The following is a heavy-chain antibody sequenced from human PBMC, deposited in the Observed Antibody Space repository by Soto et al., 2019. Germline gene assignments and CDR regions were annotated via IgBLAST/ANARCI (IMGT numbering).Heavy chain of an antibody. CDR2: IIPIFGQP. Sequence: QVQLVQSGTEVKKPGSSVKVSCKASGGTFSSYPITWVRQAPGQGLEWMGGIIPIFGQPNYAQKVQGRVTIPGDESPSTVDMGPSSPTAEEKAVYCWARTSRRGGGGMVVRGQGTTGTGSS. D-gene: IGHD3-16*01. CDR3: ARTSRRGGGGMVV. J-gene: IGHJ6*02. CDR1: GGTFSSYP. V-gene: IGHV1-69*19.